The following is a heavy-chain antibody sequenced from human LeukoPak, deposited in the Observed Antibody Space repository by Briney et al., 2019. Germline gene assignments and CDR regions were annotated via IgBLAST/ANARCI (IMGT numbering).Heavy chain of an antibody. CDR2: VNLQGST. CDR3: AREGGPYRPLDY. V-gene: IGHV4-4*02. Sequence: SETLSLTCGVSGGSITSTNYWTWVRQPPGKGLEWIGGVNLQGSTNYNPSLMGRVAISVDMSENHISLQLTSVTAADTAVYYCAREGGPYRPLDYSGQGTLVTVSS. J-gene: IGHJ4*02. CDR1: GGSITSTNY.